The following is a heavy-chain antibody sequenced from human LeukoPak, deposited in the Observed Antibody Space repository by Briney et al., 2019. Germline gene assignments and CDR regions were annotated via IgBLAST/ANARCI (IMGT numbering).Heavy chain of an antibody. CDR1: GYSFTSYW. CDR2: IYPGDSDT. D-gene: IGHD3-10*01. CDR3: AIWVPDSGASPKNWFDP. V-gene: IGHV5-51*01. Sequence: PGESLKISCKGSGYSFTSYWIGWVRQMPGKGLEWMGIIYPGDSDTRYSPSFQGQVTISADKSISTAYLQWSSLKASDTAMYYCAIWVPDSGASPKNWFDPWGQGTLVTVSS. J-gene: IGHJ5*02.